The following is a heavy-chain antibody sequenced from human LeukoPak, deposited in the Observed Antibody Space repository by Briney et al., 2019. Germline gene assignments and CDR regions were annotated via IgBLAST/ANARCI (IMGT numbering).Heavy chain of an antibody. D-gene: IGHD6-19*01. Sequence: SETLSLTCAVYGGSFSGYYWSWIRQSPGKGLEWIGEINHSGSTNYNPSLKSRVTISVDTSKNQFSLKLSSVTAADTAVYYCARTGYSSGKSFDYWGQGTLVTVSS. CDR2: INHSGST. CDR1: GGSFSGYY. V-gene: IGHV4-34*01. CDR3: ARTGYSSGKSFDY. J-gene: IGHJ4*02.